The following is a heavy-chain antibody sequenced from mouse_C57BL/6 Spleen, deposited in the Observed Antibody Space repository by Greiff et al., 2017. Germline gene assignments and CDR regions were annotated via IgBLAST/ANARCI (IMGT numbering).Heavy chain of an antibody. Sequence: VQLQQSGPELVKPGASVKISCKASGYAFSSSWMNWVKQRPGKGLEWIGRIYPGDGDTNYNGKFKGKATLTADKSSSTAYMQLSSLTSEDSAVYVCASDWDGAMDYWGQGTSVTVSS. V-gene: IGHV1-82*01. CDR3: ASDWDGAMDY. D-gene: IGHD4-1*01. CDR2: IYPGDGDT. CDR1: GYAFSSSW. J-gene: IGHJ4*01.